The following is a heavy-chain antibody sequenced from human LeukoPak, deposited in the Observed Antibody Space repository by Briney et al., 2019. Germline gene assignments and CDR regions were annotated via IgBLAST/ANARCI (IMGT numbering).Heavy chain of an antibody. J-gene: IGHJ4*02. D-gene: IGHD6-13*01. Sequence: GASVKVSCKASGYTFTTYGISWVRQAPGQGLEWVGWSSAYNGKTTYAQKFQGRVTMTTDTSTTTAYMELRSLRSDDTAVYYCARDGTSSWHVYWGQGTLVTVSS. CDR1: GYTFTTYG. V-gene: IGHV1-18*01. CDR2: SSAYNGKT. CDR3: ARDGTSSWHVY.